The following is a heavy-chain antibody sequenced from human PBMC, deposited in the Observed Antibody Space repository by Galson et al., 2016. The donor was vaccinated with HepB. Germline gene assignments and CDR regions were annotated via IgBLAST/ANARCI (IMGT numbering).Heavy chain of an antibody. V-gene: IGHV3-21*01. Sequence: SLRLSCAGSGFTFSSHPMNWVRQAPGKGLEWVSSIGSRGDDTYYADSVKGRFTVSRDNAKNSLYLQMNRLRAEDTAVYYCAKKWSYGDYSYFDYWGRGTLVTVSS. CDR1: GFTFSSHP. D-gene: IGHD4-17*01. CDR3: AKKWSYGDYSYFDY. J-gene: IGHJ4*02. CDR2: IGSRGDDT.